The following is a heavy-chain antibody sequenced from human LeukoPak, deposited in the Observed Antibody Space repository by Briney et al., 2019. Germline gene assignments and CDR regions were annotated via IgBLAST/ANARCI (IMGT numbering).Heavy chain of an antibody. J-gene: IGHJ3*02. CDR3: ARGNYYENSGYWVLSAFDI. Sequence: SLRLSCVASGFSISNYEMNWVRQAPGKGLEWVSYISSSGCNTYYVDSVKGRFTIHRDNAKNSLYLQMNSLRAEDTAVYYCARGNYYENSGYWVLSAFDIWGQGTMVTVSS. V-gene: IGHV3-48*03. CDR1: GFSISNYE. CDR2: ISSSGCNT. D-gene: IGHD3-22*01.